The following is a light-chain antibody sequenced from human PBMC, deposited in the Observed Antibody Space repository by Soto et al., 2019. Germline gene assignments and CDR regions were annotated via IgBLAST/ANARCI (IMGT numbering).Light chain of an antibody. CDR3: QQYDSFSKT. J-gene: IGKJ1*01. CDR1: QSIRSW. CDR2: DAS. V-gene: IGKV1-5*01. Sequence: MSRWPSSQSASVGDRVTITCRASQSIRSWLAWYQQKPGKAPQLLIYDASNLESGVPSRFSGSGSGTEFTLTISSLQPDDFATYYCQQYDSFSKTFGRGTKVDIK.